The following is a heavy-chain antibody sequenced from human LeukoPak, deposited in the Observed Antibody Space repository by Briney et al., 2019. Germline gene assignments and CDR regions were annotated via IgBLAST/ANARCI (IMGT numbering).Heavy chain of an antibody. V-gene: IGHV3-7*01. Sequence: GGPLRLSCAASGFTFSSYWMSWVRQAPGKGLEWVANIKQDGSEKYYVDSVKGRFTISRDNAKNSLYLQMNSLRVEDTAVYYCARARVTRSFFDYWGQGTLVTVSS. CDR2: IKQDGSEK. CDR3: ARARVTRSFFDY. J-gene: IGHJ4*02. D-gene: IGHD3-10*01. CDR1: GFTFSSYW.